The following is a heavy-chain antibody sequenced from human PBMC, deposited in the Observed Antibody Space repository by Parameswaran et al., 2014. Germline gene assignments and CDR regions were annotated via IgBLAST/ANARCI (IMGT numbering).Heavy chain of an antibody. CDR3: ARDRHSYGYSLDLDYYYGMDV. D-gene: IGHD5-18*01. Sequence: WVRQAPGQGLEWMGRIIPILGIANYAQKFQGRVTITADKSTSTAYMELSSLRSEDTAVYYCARDRHSYGYSLDLDYYYGMDVWGQGTTVTVSS. CDR2: IIPILGIA. V-gene: IGHV1-69*04. J-gene: IGHJ6*02.